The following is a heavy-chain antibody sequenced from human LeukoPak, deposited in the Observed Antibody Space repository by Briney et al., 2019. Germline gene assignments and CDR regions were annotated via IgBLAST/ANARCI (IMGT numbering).Heavy chain of an antibody. D-gene: IGHD4-17*01. Sequence: GASVKVSCKASGYSFSSYEINWVRQAPGQGLEWMGGIIPIFGTANYAQKFQGRVTITADESTSTAYMELSSLRSEDTAVYYCARADYGDYVYGKDVWGQGTTVTVSS. J-gene: IGHJ6*02. V-gene: IGHV1-69*13. CDR1: GYSFSSYE. CDR2: IIPIFGTA. CDR3: ARADYGDYVYGKDV.